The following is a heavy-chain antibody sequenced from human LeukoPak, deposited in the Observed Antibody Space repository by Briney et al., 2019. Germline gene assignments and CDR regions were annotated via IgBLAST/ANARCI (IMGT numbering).Heavy chain of an antibody. CDR2: INHSGST. D-gene: IGHD3-3*01. Sequence: SETLSLTCAVYGGSFSGYYWSWIRQPPGKGLEWIGEINHSGSTNYNPSLKSRVTISVDTSKNQFSLKLRSVTAADTAVYYCARVSEWIWFDPWGQGTLVTVSS. CDR3: ARVSEWIWFDP. V-gene: IGHV4-34*01. CDR1: GGSFSGYY. J-gene: IGHJ5*02.